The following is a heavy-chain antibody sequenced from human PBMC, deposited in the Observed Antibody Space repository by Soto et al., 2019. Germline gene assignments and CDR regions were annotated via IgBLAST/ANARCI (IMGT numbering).Heavy chain of an antibody. CDR3: ARGSLALTKSRWFDP. D-gene: IGHD3-3*02. J-gene: IGHJ5*02. Sequence: QVQLQESGPGLVKPSETLSLTCTVSGGSVSSGSYYWSWIRQPPGKGLEWIGYIYYSGSNNYNPSLKSRVTISVDTSKNQFSLKLSSVTAADTAVYYCARGSLALTKSRWFDPWGQGTLVTVSS. CDR1: GGSVSSGSYY. V-gene: IGHV4-61*01. CDR2: IYYSGSN.